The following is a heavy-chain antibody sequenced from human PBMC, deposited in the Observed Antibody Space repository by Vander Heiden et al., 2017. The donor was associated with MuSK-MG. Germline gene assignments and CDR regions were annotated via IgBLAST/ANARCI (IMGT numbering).Heavy chain of an antibody. CDR3: ARDARSGGSKKLPGYAFDI. V-gene: IGHV3-21*01. CDR2: ISSRSSYI. Sequence: EVQLVESGGGLVKPGGSLRLSCAASGFTFSDYGLNWVRQAPGKGLQWVSSISSRSSYIYYADSVKGRFTVSRDNPKNSLYLQMNSLRAEDTAVYYCARDARSGGSKKLPGYAFDIWGQGTMVTVSS. J-gene: IGHJ3*02. CDR1: GFTFSDYG. D-gene: IGHD2-15*01.